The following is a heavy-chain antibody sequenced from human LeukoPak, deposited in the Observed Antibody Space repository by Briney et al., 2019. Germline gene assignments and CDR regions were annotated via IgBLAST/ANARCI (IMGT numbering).Heavy chain of an antibody. V-gene: IGHV3-74*01. CDR1: GFTFSDHW. Sequence: HPGGSLRLSCAASGFTFSDHWMHWVRQVPGKGLLWVARMNSDGTTTNYADSVKGRFTISRDNAENTLFLQMNSLGADDTAVYYCARAGWYRFDYWGQGTLVTVSS. J-gene: IGHJ4*02. D-gene: IGHD6-19*01. CDR2: MNSDGTTT. CDR3: ARAGWYRFDY.